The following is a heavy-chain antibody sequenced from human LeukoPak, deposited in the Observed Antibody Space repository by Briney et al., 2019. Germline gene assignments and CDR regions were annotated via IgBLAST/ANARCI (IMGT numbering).Heavy chain of an antibody. V-gene: IGHV1-69*05. D-gene: IGHD3-22*01. J-gene: IGHJ6*02. CDR3: ARDRTSQITMIVAGMDV. Sequence: GSSVKVSCKASGGTFSSYAISWVRQAPGQGLEWMGGIIPIFGTANYAQKLQGRVTMTTDTSTSTAYMELRSLRSDDTAVYYCARDRTSQITMIVAGMDVWGQGTTVTVSS. CDR2: IIPIFGTA. CDR1: GGTFSSYA.